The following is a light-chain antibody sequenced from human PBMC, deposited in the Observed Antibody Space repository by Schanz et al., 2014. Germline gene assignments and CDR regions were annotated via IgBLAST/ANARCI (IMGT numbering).Light chain of an antibody. CDR1: NIGSKS. CDR3: QVWTTSSDQLWV. V-gene: IGLV3-21*03. Sequence: SSELTQPPSVSVAPGKTARITCGGNNIGSKSVHWYQQKPGQAPVLVVYDDSDRPSGIPERFSGSNSGNTATLTISRVAAGDEADYYCQVWTTSSDQLWVFGGGTKLTVL. J-gene: IGLJ3*02. CDR2: DDS.